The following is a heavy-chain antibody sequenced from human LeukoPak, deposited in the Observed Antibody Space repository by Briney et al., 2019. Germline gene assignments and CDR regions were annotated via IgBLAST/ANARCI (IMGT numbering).Heavy chain of an antibody. Sequence: SETLSLTCTVSGGSISSYYWSWIRQPPGKGLEWIGYIYYSGSTNYNPSLKSRVTISVDTSKNQFSLKLSSVTAADTAVYYCARGSPGLWFGESFYGMDVWGQGTTVTVSS. J-gene: IGHJ6*02. CDR3: ARGSPGLWFGESFYGMDV. V-gene: IGHV4-59*01. D-gene: IGHD3-10*01. CDR2: IYYSGST. CDR1: GGSISSYY.